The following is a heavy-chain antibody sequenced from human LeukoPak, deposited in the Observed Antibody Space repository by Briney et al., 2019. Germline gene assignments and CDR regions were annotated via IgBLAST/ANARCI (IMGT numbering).Heavy chain of an antibody. CDR2: IYTRGDT. Sequence: PSETLSLTCSVSGASISSSYWGWVRQPAGKGLEWLGRIYTRGDTHSNPSLKSRVTISVDTSRYRFSLKCMFVTAPDTRVYKWARDADFYDSSGYYAFDYWGQGTLVTVSS. CDR3: ARDADFYDSSGYYAFDY. D-gene: IGHD3-22*01. J-gene: IGHJ4*02. CDR1: GASISSSY. V-gene: IGHV4-4*07.